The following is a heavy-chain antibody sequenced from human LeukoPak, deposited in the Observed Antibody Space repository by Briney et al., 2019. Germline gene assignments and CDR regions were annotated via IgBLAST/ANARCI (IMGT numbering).Heavy chain of an antibody. Sequence: PSETLSLTCTVSGGSISSYYWSWIRQPPGKGLEWIGYIYYSGSTNYNPSLKSRVTISVDTSKNQFSLKLSSVTAADTAVFYCAIPPEGSSGWYYFDYWGQGTLVTVSS. CDR1: GGSISSYY. J-gene: IGHJ4*02. V-gene: IGHV4-59*08. CDR3: AIPPEGSSGWYYFDY. D-gene: IGHD6-19*01. CDR2: IYYSGST.